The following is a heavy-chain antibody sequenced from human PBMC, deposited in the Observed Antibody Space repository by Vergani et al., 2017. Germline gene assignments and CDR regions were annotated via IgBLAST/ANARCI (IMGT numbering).Heavy chain of an antibody. CDR3: ARDLRLLYNRFDP. CDR1: GCTFNQYG. J-gene: IGHJ5*02. D-gene: IGHD1-14*01. CDR2: TWYDGNNK. V-gene: IGHV3-33*01. Sequence: QVQLVETGGGVVQPGRSLRLSCAASGCTFNQYGMHWVRQAPGKGLEWVAVTWYDGNNKQYADSAKGRFTISRDNSKSTMYLQMNSLRDEDTGVYYCARDLRLLYNRFDPWGQGTLVTVSS.